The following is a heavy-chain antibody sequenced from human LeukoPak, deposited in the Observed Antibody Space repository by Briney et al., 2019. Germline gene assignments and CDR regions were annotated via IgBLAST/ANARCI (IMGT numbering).Heavy chain of an antibody. CDR3: VQEFGVTMVRGVLYYFDY. J-gene: IGHJ4*02. Sequence: GGSLRLSCSASGFTFSSYAMHWVRQAPGKGLEYVFAISSNGGSTYYADSVKGRFTISRDNSKNTLYLQMSSLRAEDTAVYYCVQEFGVTMVRGVLYYFDYWGQGTLVTVSS. CDR2: ISSNGGST. V-gene: IGHV3-64D*06. D-gene: IGHD3-10*01. CDR1: GFTFSSYA.